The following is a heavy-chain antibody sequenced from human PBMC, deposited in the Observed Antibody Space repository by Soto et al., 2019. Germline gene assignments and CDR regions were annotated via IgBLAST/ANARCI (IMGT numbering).Heavy chain of an antibody. CDR3: AKEIYLYYYDSSGYCSFDY. CDR1: GFTFSSYA. Sequence: GGSLRLSCAASGFTFSSYAMSWVRQAPGQGLEWVSAISGSGGSTYYADSVKGRFTISRDNSKNTLYLQMNSLRAEDTAVYYCAKEIYLYYYDSSGYCSFDYWGQGTLVTVSS. CDR2: ISGSGGST. J-gene: IGHJ4*02. D-gene: IGHD3-22*01. V-gene: IGHV3-23*01.